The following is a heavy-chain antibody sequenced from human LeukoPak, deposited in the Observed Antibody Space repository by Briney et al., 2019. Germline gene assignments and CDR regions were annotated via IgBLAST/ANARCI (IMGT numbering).Heavy chain of an antibody. J-gene: IGHJ3*02. V-gene: IGHV5-51*01. D-gene: IGHD3-16*01. Sequence: GESLKISCKGSEYSFTNYWIAWVRQLPGKGLEWMGIIYPTDSDTSYNPSFQGQVPISADKSISTAYLQWSSLKASDTAMYYCARIWLRAFDIWGQGTMVTVSS. CDR3: ARIWLRAFDI. CDR1: EYSFTNYW. CDR2: IYPTDSDT.